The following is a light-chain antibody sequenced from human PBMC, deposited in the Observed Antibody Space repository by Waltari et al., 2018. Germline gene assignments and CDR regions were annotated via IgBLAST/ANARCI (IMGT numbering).Light chain of an antibody. J-gene: IGKJ4*01. V-gene: IGKV1-5*03. CDR2: KAS. CDR1: QSISSW. CDR3: QQYHTYLLT. Sequence: DIQMTQSPSTLSASVGDRVTITCRASQSISSWLAWYQQKPGKDPKLVIYKASTLQSGVPSRFSGSGFGTEFTLTISSMQPDDFATYYCQQYHTYLLTFAGGTKVEIK.